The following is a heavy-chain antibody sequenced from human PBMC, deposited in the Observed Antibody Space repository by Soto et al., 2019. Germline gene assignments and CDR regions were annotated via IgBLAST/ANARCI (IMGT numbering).Heavy chain of an antibody. Sequence: GGSLRLSCAASGFTFSSYAMIWVRQAPGKGLEWVSAISGSGGSTYYADSVKGRFTISRDNSKNTLYLQMNSLRAEDTAVYYCAKSYCSGGSCYDRAYDYWGQGTLVTVSS. CDR3: AKSYCSGGSCYDRAYDY. V-gene: IGHV3-23*01. CDR2: ISGSGGST. D-gene: IGHD2-15*01. CDR1: GFTFSSYA. J-gene: IGHJ4*02.